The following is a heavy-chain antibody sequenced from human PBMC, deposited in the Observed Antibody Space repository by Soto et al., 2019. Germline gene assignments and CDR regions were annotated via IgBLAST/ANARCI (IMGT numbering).Heavy chain of an antibody. Sequence: GGSLRLSCAASGFSFSNYYMHWVRQAPGKGLVWVSRVNSDESSTSYADSVKGRFTMSRDNAKKTLYLQMNSLRAEDTAVYYCAREGDGTTGYYQDYWGHGTLVTVSS. V-gene: IGHV3-74*01. CDR3: AREGDGTTGYYQDY. CDR2: VNSDESST. D-gene: IGHD3-22*01. J-gene: IGHJ4*01. CDR1: GFSFSNYY.